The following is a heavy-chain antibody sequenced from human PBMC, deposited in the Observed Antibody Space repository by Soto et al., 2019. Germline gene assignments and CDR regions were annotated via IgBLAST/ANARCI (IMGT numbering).Heavy chain of an antibody. CDR1: GFTFSSYA. J-gene: IGHJ6*02. Sequence: PGGSLRLSCAASGFTFSSYAMSWVRQAPGKGLEWVSAISGSGGSTYYADSVKGRFTISRDNSKNTLYLQMNSLRAEDTAVYYCAKSETYYDFWSGYSSYYYYGMDVWGQGTTVTVSS. V-gene: IGHV3-23*01. CDR3: AKSETYYDFWSGYSSYYYYGMDV. D-gene: IGHD3-3*01. CDR2: ISGSGGST.